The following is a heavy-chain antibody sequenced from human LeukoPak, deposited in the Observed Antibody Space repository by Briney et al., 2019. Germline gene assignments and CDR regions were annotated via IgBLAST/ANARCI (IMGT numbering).Heavy chain of an antibody. J-gene: IGHJ4*02. V-gene: IGHV5-51*01. Sequence: GESLKISCKGFGYNFATYWIGWARQMPGKGLEWMGIIFPDDSDTRYSPSFQGQVTISADKSISTAYLQWSSLKASDTAMYYCARQGSIWYYFDYWGQGTLVTVSS. CDR2: IFPDDSDT. D-gene: IGHD6-13*01. CDR1: GYNFATYW. CDR3: ARQGSIWYYFDY.